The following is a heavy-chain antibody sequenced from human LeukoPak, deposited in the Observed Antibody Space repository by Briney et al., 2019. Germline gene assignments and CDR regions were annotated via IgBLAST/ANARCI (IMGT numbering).Heavy chain of an antibody. CDR3: AVLGYCSGGSCYRTNKNWFDA. J-gene: IGHJ5*02. CDR1: GGSISSYY. D-gene: IGHD2-15*01. V-gene: IGHV4-59*01. Sequence: SETLSLTCTVSGGSISSYYWSWIRQPPGKGLEWIGYIYYSGSTNYNPSLKSRVTISVDTSKNQFSLKLSSVTAADTAVYYCAVLGYCSGGSCYRTNKNWFDAWGQGTLVTVSS. CDR2: IYYSGST.